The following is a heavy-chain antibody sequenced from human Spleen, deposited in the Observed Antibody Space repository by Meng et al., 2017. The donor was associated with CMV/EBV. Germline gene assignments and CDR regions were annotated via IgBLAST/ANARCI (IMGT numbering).Heavy chain of an antibody. CDR1: GFTFSSYG. D-gene: IGHD2-2*01. CDR3: ARAAFCSSSTCWYGMDI. J-gene: IGHJ6*02. V-gene: IGHV3-30*19. CDR2: LSYDGSQR. Sequence: GGSLRLSCAASGFTFSSYGMHWVRQAPGKGLEWVAVLSYDGSQRYYTDSVKGRFTISRDNSMDTMYLQMNSLRPEDTAVYYCARAAFCSSSTCWYGMDIWGQGTTVTVSS.